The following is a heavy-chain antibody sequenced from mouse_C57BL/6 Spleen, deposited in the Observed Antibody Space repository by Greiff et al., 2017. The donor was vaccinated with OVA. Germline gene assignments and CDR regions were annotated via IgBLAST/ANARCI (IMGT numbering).Heavy chain of an antibody. D-gene: IGHD2-3*01. CDR2: IDPSDSYT. J-gene: IGHJ4*01. CDR1: GYTFTSYW. V-gene: IGHV1-69*01. CDR3: ARGDGYFYAMDY. Sequence: QVHVKQPGAELVMPGASVKLSCKASGYTFTSYWMHWVKQRPGQGLEWIGEIDPSDSYTNYNQKFKGKSTLTVDKSSSTAYMQLSSLTSEDSAVYYCARGDGYFYAMDYWGQGTSVTVSS.